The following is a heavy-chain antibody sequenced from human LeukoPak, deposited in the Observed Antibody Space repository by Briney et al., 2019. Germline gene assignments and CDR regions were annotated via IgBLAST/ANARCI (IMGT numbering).Heavy chain of an antibody. D-gene: IGHD5-18*01. CDR1: GFTYSVYA. CDR2: ISGSGDT. J-gene: IGHJ4*02. Sequence: GGSLRLSCAVSGFTYSVYAMSWVRQAPGKGLEGVSTISGSGDTYYVDSVKGRFTISRDNSKNTLYLQMNSLRAEDTAVYYCAKEGGYNYGYLDYWGQGTLVTVSS. CDR3: AKEGGYNYGYLDY. V-gene: IGHV3-23*01.